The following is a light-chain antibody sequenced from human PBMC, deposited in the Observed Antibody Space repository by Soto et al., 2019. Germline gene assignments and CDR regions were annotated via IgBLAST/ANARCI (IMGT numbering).Light chain of an antibody. V-gene: IGLV2-14*01. CDR2: EVS. Sequence: QSLLTQPASVSGSAGQSITISCAGTSSDVGSYDYVSWYQHHPGKAPKLLIYEVSNRPSGVSNRFSGSKSGNTASLTISGLQAEDEADYYCSSYTSSSTVVFGGGTKVTVL. J-gene: IGLJ2*01. CDR3: SSYTSSSTVV. CDR1: SSDVGSYDY.